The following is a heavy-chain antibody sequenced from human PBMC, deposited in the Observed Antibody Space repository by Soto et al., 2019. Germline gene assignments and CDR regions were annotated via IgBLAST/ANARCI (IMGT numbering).Heavy chain of an antibody. J-gene: IGHJ4*02. D-gene: IGHD6-13*01. V-gene: IGHV2-5*02. CDR1: GFSLSTSGVG. CDR2: IYWDDDK. Sequence: QITLKESGPTLVKPTQTLTLTCTFSGFSLSTSGVGVGWIRQPPGKALEWLALIYWDDDKRYSPSLKSRLTITQAPPKNQVVLTMTNMDPVDTATYYCAHIAYSSRWHLYYFDYSGQGTLVTVSS. CDR3: AHIAYSSRWHLYYFDY.